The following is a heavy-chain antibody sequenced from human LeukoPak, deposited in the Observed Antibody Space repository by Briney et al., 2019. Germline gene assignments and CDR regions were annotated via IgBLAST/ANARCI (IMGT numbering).Heavy chain of an antibody. CDR2: IKSKTDGGTT. D-gene: IGHD3-16*01. J-gene: IGHJ4*02. V-gene: IGHV3-15*01. CDR1: GFTVSSNY. CDR3: TTDRPWGDYFDY. Sequence: PGGSLRLSCAASGFTVSSNYMSWVRQAPGKGLEWVGRIKSKTDGGTTDYAAPVKGRFTISRDDSKNTLYLQMNSLKTEDTAVYYCTTDRPWGDYFDYWGQGTLVTVSS.